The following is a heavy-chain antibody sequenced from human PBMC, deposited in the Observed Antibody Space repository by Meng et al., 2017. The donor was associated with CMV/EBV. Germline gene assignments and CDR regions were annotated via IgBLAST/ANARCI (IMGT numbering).Heavy chain of an antibody. D-gene: IGHD5-18*01. CDR3: ARGVDTAPLGMDI. Sequence: GGSLRLSCAASGFRFSDYYMSWIRQAPGKGLEWISYISNSGSPIYNADSVKGRFTVSRDNAKNSLYLQMNSLRVEDTAVFYCARGVDTAPLGMDIWGQGTTVTVSS. J-gene: IGHJ6*02. CDR1: GFRFSDYY. V-gene: IGHV3-11*01. CDR2: ISNSGSPI.